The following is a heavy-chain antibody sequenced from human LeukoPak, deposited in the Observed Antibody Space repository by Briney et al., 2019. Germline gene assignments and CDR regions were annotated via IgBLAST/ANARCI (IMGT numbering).Heavy chain of an antibody. CDR1: GFTFITYN. CDR3: AREHSGYDFPGRDYYYMDV. V-gene: IGHV3-21*01. D-gene: IGHD5-12*01. Sequence: PGGSLRLSCAASGFTFITYNMNWVRQAPGKGLEWVSSISSTSSSYRYYADSAKGRFTISRDNAKNSLYLQMNSLRAEDTAVYYCAREHSGYDFPGRDYYYMDVWGKGTTVTVSS. J-gene: IGHJ6*03. CDR2: ISSTSSSYR.